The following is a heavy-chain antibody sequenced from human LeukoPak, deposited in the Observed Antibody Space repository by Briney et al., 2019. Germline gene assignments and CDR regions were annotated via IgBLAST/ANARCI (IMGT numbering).Heavy chain of an antibody. CDR1: GGAISSFY. J-gene: IGHJ4*02. Sequence: PSDTLSLTCSVSGGAISSFYWSWIRQPPGKGLDWIGYIWHSGSTNYHPSLKSRVTISIDTSKTQFSLKLTSVTAADTAMYYCASASSAWPYYFNFWGQGSLVAVSS. CDR2: IWHSGST. D-gene: IGHD1-26*01. CDR3: ASASSAWPYYFNF. V-gene: IGHV4-59*07.